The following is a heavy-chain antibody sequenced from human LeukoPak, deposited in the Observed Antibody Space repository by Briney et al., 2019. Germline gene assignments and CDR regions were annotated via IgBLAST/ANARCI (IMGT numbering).Heavy chain of an antibody. CDR2: INHSATT. D-gene: IGHD5/OR15-5a*01. CDR3: ARAHLVSNAFDI. J-gene: IGHJ3*02. CDR1: GGSFSGYY. Sequence: SETLSLTCAVYGGSFSGYYWGWIRQPPGKGREWIGKINHSATTHYNPSLKTRVTISVDTSKNQFSLKLSSVTAADTAVYYCARAHLVSNAFDIWGQGTMVTVSS. V-gene: IGHV4-34*01.